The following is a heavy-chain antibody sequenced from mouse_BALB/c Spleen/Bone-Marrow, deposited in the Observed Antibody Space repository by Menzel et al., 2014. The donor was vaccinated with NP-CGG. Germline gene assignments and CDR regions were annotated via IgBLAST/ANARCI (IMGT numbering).Heavy chain of an antibody. Sequence: EVQLVESGGGLVQPGGSLKLSCAASGFDFSRYWMSWVRQAPGKGLEWIGEINPDSSTINYTPSLKDKFIISRDNAKNAVYLQMNKVRSEDTAFYHCATNKITPRDQWGQGTTLTVSS. CDR2: INPDSSTI. V-gene: IGHV4-1*02. D-gene: IGHD2-4*01. CDR1: GFDFSRYW. J-gene: IGHJ2*01. CDR3: ATNKITPRDQ.